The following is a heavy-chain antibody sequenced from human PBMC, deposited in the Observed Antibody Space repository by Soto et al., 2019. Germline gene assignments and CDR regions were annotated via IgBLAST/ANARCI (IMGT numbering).Heavy chain of an antibody. CDR1: GYTFKNYG. D-gene: IGHD3-9*01. Sequence: QDHLVQSGAEVKKPGASAKVSCKASGYTFKNYGINWVRQAPGQGLEWVAWISAYNGDTSCAQHLQGRVTVTTETLTNTAYMELRSLRPDDTAVYFCVLGGLETGYYRDMDYWGQGTLVSVSS. J-gene: IGHJ4*02. CDR3: VLGGLETGYYRDMDY. CDR2: ISAYNGDT. V-gene: IGHV1-18*04.